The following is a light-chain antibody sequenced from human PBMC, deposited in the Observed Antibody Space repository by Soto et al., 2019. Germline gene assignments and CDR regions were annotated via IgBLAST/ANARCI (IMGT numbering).Light chain of an antibody. CDR2: EVN. Sequence: TSSDGGGYNYVSWYQQHPGKAPKLMIYEVNKRPSGVRDRFSGSKSGNTASLTVSGLQADDEDDSYCSSYAASNTLYVFGTGSKV. V-gene: IGLV2-8*01. CDR1: SSDGGGYNY. J-gene: IGLJ1*01. CDR3: SSYAASNTLYV.